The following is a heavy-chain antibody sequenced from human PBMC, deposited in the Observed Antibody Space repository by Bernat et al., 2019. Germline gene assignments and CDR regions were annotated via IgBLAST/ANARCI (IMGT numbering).Heavy chain of an antibody. D-gene: IGHD6-19*01. Sequence: EVQLVESGGGLVQPGGSLRLSCAASGFTFSSYWMHWVRQAPGKGLVWVSRINSDGSSTSYADSVKGRFTISRDNSKNTLYLQMNSLRAEDTAVYYCARDVRVAVAATDYYYGMDVWGQGTTVTVSS. CDR1: GFTFSSYW. CDR3: ARDVRVAVAATDYYYGMDV. J-gene: IGHJ6*02. V-gene: IGHV3-74*01. CDR2: INSDGSST.